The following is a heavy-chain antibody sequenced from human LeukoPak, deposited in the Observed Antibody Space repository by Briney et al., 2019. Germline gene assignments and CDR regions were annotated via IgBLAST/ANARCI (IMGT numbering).Heavy chain of an antibody. J-gene: IGHJ4*02. CDR2: ISSSGSTI. Sequence: GGSLRLSCAASGFTFSSYEMNCVRQAPGKGLEWVSYISSSGSTIYYADSVKGRFTISRDNAKNSLYLQMNSLRAEDTAVCYCARGLLSTVTTGWGQGTLVTVSS. V-gene: IGHV3-48*03. D-gene: IGHD4-17*01. CDR3: ARGLLSTVTTG. CDR1: GFTFSSYE.